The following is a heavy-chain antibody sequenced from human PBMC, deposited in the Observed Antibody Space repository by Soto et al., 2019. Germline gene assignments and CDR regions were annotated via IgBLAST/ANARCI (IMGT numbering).Heavy chain of an antibody. CDR2: VYDSGSS. Sequence: SETLSLTCNVSGGSISSFYWTWIRHPAGGGLEWIGRVYDSGSSNYNPSLKTRITMSLHRSRSQFSLSLYSVTAAYTAVYYCARGLAAADFYPCANWLELGGQGIRVPVS. CDR1: GGSISSFY. V-gene: IGHV4-4*07. J-gene: IGHJ5*02. D-gene: IGHD6-13*01. CDR3: ARGLAAADFYPCANWLEL.